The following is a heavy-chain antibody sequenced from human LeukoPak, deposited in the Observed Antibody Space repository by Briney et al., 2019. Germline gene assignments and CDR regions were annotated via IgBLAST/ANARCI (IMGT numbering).Heavy chain of an antibody. CDR2: INHSGST. V-gene: IGHV4-34*01. Sequence: SETLSLTCAVYSGSFSGYYWSWIRQPPGKGLEWIGEINHSGSTNYNPSLKSRVTISVDTSKNQFSLKLSSVTAADTAVYYCARGPLRAIFGVVLDYWGQGTLVTVSS. J-gene: IGHJ4*02. D-gene: IGHD3-3*01. CDR1: SGSFSGYY. CDR3: ARGPLRAIFGVVLDY.